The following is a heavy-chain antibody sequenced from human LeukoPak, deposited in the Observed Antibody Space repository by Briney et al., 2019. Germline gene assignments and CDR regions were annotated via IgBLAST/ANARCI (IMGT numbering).Heavy chain of an antibody. Sequence: SETLSLTCTVSGGSISSYYWSWIRQPPGKGLEWIGEINHSGSTNYNPSLKSRVTISVDTSKNQFSLKLSSVTAADTAVYYCARARGYYYGSGSYYKPDFDYWGQGTLVTVSS. CDR1: GGSISSYY. J-gene: IGHJ4*02. CDR3: ARARGYYYGSGSYYKPDFDY. V-gene: IGHV4-34*01. D-gene: IGHD3-10*01. CDR2: INHSGST.